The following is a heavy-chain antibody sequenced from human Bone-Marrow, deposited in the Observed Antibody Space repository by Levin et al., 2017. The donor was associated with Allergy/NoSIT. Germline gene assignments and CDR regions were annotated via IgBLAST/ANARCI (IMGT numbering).Heavy chain of an antibody. V-gene: IGHV3-48*01. Sequence: SCAASGLTFSSYAMSWVRQAPGKGLEWVSYIGGDNYTKYYADSVKGRFTISRDNVKKSLYLQMNSLRGEDTAVYYCAREGSWSSTWLGNYYFDYWGQGTLVTVSS. CDR1: GLTFSSYA. CDR3: AREGSWSSTWLGNYYFDY. CDR2: IGGDNYTK. D-gene: IGHD6-13*01. J-gene: IGHJ4*02.